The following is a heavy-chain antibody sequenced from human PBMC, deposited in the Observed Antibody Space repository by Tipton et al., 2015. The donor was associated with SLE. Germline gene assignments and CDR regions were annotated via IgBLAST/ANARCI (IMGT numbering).Heavy chain of an antibody. V-gene: IGHV4-39*01. CDR2: IYYSGST. CDR1: GGSISSSSYY. D-gene: IGHD3-22*01. CDR3: ASLSGAMIVVAITTLLFDY. Sequence: LSLTCTVSGGSISSSSYYWGRIRQPPGKGLEWIGSIYYSGSTYYNPSLKSRVTISVDTSKNQFSLKLSSVTAADTAVYYCASLSGAMIVVAITTLLFDYWGQGTLITVSS. J-gene: IGHJ4*02.